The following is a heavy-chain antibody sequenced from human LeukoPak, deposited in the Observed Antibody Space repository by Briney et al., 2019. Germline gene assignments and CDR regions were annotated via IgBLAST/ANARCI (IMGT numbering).Heavy chain of an antibody. CDR2: ISSSSGTR. J-gene: IGHJ6*03. Sequence: ESVKISCAASGFTFSSFSMNWVRQAPGKGLQWVSYISSSSGTRYYADSVQGRFTISRDNAKLYLQMNSLRALDTAVYYCARRSTIFGGYYYMDVWGKGTKVTVSS. V-gene: IGHV3-48*01. CDR3: ARRSTIFGGYYYMDV. CDR1: GFTFSSFS. D-gene: IGHD3-3*01.